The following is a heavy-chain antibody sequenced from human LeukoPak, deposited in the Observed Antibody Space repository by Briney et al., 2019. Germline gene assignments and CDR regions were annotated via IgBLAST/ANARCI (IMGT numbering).Heavy chain of an antibody. J-gene: IGHJ4*02. CDR1: GGSISNYY. D-gene: IGHD1-26*01. CDR2: IYYSGST. CDR3: ARDYSGSSYFDY. V-gene: IGHV4-59*01. Sequence: SETLSLTCTVSGGSISNYYWSWIRQPPGKGLEWIGYIYYSGSTNYNPSLKSRVTISVDTSKNQFSLKLSSVTAADTAVYYCARDYSGSSYFDYWGQGTLVTVSS.